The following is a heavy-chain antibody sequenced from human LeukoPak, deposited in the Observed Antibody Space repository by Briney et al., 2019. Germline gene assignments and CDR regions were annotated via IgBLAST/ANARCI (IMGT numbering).Heavy chain of an antibody. D-gene: IGHD3-3*01. CDR2: ISGSGSYI. Sequence: GGSLRLSCVASGFTFSSYNMNWVRQAPGKGVEWVSSISGSGSYIYCADSLKSRFTTSRDNAKNSLYLQMNSLRAEDTAVYYCARDPYYDVWSNYATEAFDIWGQETMVTVSS. CDR1: GFTFSSYN. J-gene: IGHJ3*02. CDR3: ARDPYYDVWSNYATEAFDI. V-gene: IGHV3-21*01.